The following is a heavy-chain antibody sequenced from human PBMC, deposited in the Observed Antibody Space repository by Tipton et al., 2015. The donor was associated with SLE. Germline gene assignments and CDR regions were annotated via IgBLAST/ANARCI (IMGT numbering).Heavy chain of an antibody. CDR3: ATTSCSGDSCLVDH. V-gene: IGHV4-59*11. CDR2: VYYSRST. D-gene: IGHD2-21*01. CDR1: GGSIRSHY. Sequence: TLSLTCTVSGGSIRSHYWSWIRQPPGKGLEWVGSVYYSRSTYRNPSLKSRVAVSLDTSKNQFSLNLSSVTAAGTAVYYCATTSCSGDSCLVDHWGQGTLVTVSS. J-gene: IGHJ4*02.